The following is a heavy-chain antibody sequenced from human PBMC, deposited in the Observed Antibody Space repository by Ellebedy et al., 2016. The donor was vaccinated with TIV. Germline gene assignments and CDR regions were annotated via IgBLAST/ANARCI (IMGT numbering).Heavy chain of an antibody. D-gene: IGHD6-19*01. CDR3: VSGYSGGWYGIDY. CDR2: ISGHLQYK. J-gene: IGHJ4*02. Sequence: PGGSLRLSCAASGFIFSDFSMNWVRQTPGKGLEWASSISGHLQYKNYTASVKGRFTISRDNAKNSLFLQMDSLRDEDTAVYYCVSGYSGGWYGIDYWGQGTLVTVSS. CDR1: GFIFSDFS. V-gene: IGHV3-21*01.